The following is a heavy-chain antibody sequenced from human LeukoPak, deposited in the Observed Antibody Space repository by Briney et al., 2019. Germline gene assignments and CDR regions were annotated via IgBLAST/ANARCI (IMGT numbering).Heavy chain of an antibody. CDR3: ASGYYYGSGSYVY. D-gene: IGHD3-10*01. CDR2: IIPIFGTA. J-gene: IGHJ4*02. V-gene: IGHV1-69*05. CDR1: GGTFSSYA. Sequence: SVKVSCKASGGTFSSYAINWVRQAPGQGLEWMGRIIPIFGTANYAQKFQGRVTITTDESTSTAYMELSSLRSEDTAVYYCASGYYYGSGSYVYWGQGTLVTVSS.